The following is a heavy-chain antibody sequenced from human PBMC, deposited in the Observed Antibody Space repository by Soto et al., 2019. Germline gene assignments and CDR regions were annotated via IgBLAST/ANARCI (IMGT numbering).Heavy chain of an antibody. D-gene: IGHD6-6*01. CDR1: GYTFTGCY. V-gene: IGHV1-2*04. Sequence: ASVKVSCKASGYTFTGCYMHWVRQAPGQGLEWMGWINPNSGGTNYAQKFQGWVTMTRDTSISTAYMELSRLRSDDTAVYYCARADVYSSSYWFDPWGQGTLVTVSS. J-gene: IGHJ5*02. CDR3: ARADVYSSSYWFDP. CDR2: INPNSGGT.